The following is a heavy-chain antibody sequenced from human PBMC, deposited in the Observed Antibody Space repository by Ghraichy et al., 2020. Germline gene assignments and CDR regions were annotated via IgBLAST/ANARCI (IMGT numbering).Heavy chain of an antibody. D-gene: IGHD6-19*01. CDR1: GFIFSGYW. Sequence: GGSLRLSCAASGFIFSGYWMSWVRQAPGKGPEWVANIKKDGSEKYYVDSVKGRFTISRDNAKNSLYLEMNSLRAEDTAVYYCARDLGGGWYFDYCGQGALVTVS. CDR2: IKKDGSEK. CDR3: ARDLGGGWYFDY. J-gene: IGHJ4*02. V-gene: IGHV3-7*01.